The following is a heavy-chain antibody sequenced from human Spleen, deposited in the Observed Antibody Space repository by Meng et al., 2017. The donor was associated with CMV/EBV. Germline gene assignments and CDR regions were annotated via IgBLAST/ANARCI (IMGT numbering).Heavy chain of an antibody. V-gene: IGHV4-34*01. CDR3: ARGRVGRARYYFDY. CDR1: GGSFSGYY. Sequence: VQLQQGGAGLLTPSEALSPTCAVYGGSFSGYYWSWIRQPPGKGLEWIGEINHSGSTNYNPSLKSRVTISVDTSKNQFSLKLSSVTAADTAVYYCARGRVGRARYYFDYWGQGTLVTVSS. D-gene: IGHD3-10*01. J-gene: IGHJ4*02. CDR2: INHSGST.